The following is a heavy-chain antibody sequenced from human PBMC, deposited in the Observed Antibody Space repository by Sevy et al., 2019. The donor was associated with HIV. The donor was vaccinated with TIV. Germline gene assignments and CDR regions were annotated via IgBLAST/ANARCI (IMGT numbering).Heavy chain of an antibody. D-gene: IGHD3-22*01. Sequence: AGSLRLSCVASGFTFSNYGMHWVRQAPGKALEWVATIRNDITNKYYADSAKGRFTISRDNSKNTLYLQMNSLRAEDTALYYCASLPNNYYDRGGYSGADAFDLWGQGTMVTVSS. CDR1: GFTFSNYG. J-gene: IGHJ3*01. CDR3: ASLPNNYYDRGGYSGADAFDL. V-gene: IGHV3-30*02. CDR2: IRNDITNK.